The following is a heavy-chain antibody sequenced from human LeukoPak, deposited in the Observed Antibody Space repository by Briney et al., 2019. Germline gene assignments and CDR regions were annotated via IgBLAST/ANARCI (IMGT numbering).Heavy chain of an antibody. V-gene: IGHV1-46*01. D-gene: IGHD3-10*01. CDR1: GYTFINYY. CDR2: INPSGGST. Sequence: ASVKVSCKASGYTFINYYMHWVRQAPGQGLEWMGIINPSGGSTTYAQKIQGRVTLTTDTSTSTVYTKLSSLRSDDTSVYYCAREGYGSGRRLGMDVWGQGTTVTVSS. CDR3: AREGYGSGRRLGMDV. J-gene: IGHJ6*02.